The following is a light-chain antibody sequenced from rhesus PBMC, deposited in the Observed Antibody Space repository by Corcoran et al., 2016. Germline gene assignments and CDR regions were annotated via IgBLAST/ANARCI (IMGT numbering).Light chain of an antibody. CDR1: QSISSW. V-gene: IGKV1-22*01. CDR2: KAS. CDR3: QQYSSSPPT. Sequence: DIQMTQSPSSLSASVGDTVTITCRASQSISSWFAWYQQKPGKAPKLLIYKASTLQSGVPSRCIGSGSGTDCTLTISSLQSEDFATYYCQQYSSSPPTFGQGTKVEIK. J-gene: IGKJ1*01.